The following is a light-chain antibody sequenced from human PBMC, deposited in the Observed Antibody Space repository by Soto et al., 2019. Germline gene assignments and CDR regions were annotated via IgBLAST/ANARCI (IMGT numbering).Light chain of an antibody. J-gene: IGKJ4*01. Sequence: DIQLTQSPSFLSASVGDRVTITCRASQGFRSRIAWYQQKTGKAPKLLIYAASTLQSGVSSRFSGSGSGTEFTLTISSLQPEDSATYCCQQLNSYPLTFAGGTKVESK. CDR3: QQLNSYPLT. V-gene: IGKV1-9*01. CDR1: QGFRSR. CDR2: AAS.